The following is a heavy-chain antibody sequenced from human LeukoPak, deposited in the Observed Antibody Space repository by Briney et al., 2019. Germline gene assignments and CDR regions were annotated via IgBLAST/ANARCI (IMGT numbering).Heavy chain of an antibody. CDR1: GFSFSSNC. CDR2: IKEDGNEI. CDR3: ATGGAVAGRFAY. V-gene: IGHV3-7*01. D-gene: IGHD6-19*01. J-gene: IGHJ4*02. Sequence: GGSLRLSCAVSGFSFSSNCMSWVRQAPGKGLEWVAKIKEDGNEIYYVDSVKGRFTISKDNTKNSLFLQMNSLRAEDTAVYYCATGGAVAGRFAYWGQGTLVTVSS.